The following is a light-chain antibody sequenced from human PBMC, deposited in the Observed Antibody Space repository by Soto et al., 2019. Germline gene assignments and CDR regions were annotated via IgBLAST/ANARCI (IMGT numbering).Light chain of an antibody. CDR2: GAS. CDR3: QQYNNWPAT. Sequence: EIVMTQSPATLSVSPGERATLSCRASQSVSSNIAWYQQKPGQAPRLLIYGASTRATGIPARFSGSESGTEFTLTISSLQSEDFAVYYCQQYNNWPATFGQGTKVEIK. V-gene: IGKV3D-15*01. CDR1: QSVSSN. J-gene: IGKJ1*01.